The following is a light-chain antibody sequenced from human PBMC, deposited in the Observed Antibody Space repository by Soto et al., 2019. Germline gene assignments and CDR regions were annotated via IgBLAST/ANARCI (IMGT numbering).Light chain of an antibody. CDR1: QSVSSN. CDR2: GAS. J-gene: IGKJ1*01. CDR3: QQYNNWPRT. Sequence: EIVMTQSPATLSVSPGERATLSCRASQSVSSNLAWYQQKPGQAPRLLIYGASTRATDIPTRFSGGGSGTEFTLTISSLQSEDVAVYYCQQYNNWPRTFGQGTKVEIK. V-gene: IGKV3-15*01.